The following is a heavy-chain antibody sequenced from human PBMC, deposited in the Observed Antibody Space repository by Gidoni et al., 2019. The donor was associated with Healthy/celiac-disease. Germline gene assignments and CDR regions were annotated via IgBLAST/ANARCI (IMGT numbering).Heavy chain of an antibody. CDR1: GGSVSTASLY. D-gene: IGHD3-22*01. J-gene: IGHJ6*02. CDR2: IHYSGST. CDR3: AREVPRWLQYSSVYGMDV. V-gene: IGHV4-61*01. Sequence: QVQLQESVPGLVEPSETLSLICTVSGGSVSTASLYWSWIRQPPGKGLEWIGHIHYSGSTNFNPSLKSRVTMSLDTSKNQFSLKLTSITAADTAVYYCAREVPRWLQYSSVYGMDVWGQGTTVTVSS.